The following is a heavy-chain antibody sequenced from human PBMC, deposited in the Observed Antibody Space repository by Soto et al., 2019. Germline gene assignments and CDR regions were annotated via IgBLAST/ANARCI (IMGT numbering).Heavy chain of an antibody. CDR3: ARGDYDDSSGPFSDAFDV. CDR1: GFTFSSYA. Sequence: GGSLRLSCAASGFTFSSYAMSWVRQAPGKGLEWVSAISGSGGSTYYADSVKGRFTISRDNSKNTLYLQMNSLRAEDTAVYYCARGDYDDSSGPFSDAFDVWGQGTMVTVSS. V-gene: IGHV3-23*01. CDR2: ISGSGGST. D-gene: IGHD3-22*01. J-gene: IGHJ3*01.